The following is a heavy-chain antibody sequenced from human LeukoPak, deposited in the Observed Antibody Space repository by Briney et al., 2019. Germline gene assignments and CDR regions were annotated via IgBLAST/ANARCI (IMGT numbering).Heavy chain of an antibody. CDR1: GFTFSSYS. J-gene: IGHJ4*02. D-gene: IGHD3-10*01. V-gene: IGHV3-21*01. Sequence: PGGSLRLSCAASGFTFSSYSMNWVRQAPGKGLEWVSSISSSSSYIYYADSVKGRFTISRDNAKNSLYLQMNSLRAEDTAVYYCARDGMEGPIWFGELETHNDYWGQGTLVTVSS. CDR2: ISSSSSYI. CDR3: ARDGMEGPIWFGELETHNDY.